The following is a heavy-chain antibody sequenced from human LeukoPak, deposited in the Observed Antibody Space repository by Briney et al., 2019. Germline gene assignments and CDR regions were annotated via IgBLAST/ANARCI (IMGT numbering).Heavy chain of an antibody. J-gene: IGHJ4*02. CDR2: ISSSGTYI. CDR1: GFTFSSYS. CDR3: AKGRNEDGDAALNY. V-gene: IGHV3-21*04. Sequence: GGSLRLSCAASGFTFSSYSMNWVRQAPGKGLEWVSSISSSGTYIDYADSVKGRFTISRDNSKNTLYLQMNSLRAEDTAAYHCAKGRNEDGDAALNYWGQGTLVTVSS. D-gene: IGHD4-17*01.